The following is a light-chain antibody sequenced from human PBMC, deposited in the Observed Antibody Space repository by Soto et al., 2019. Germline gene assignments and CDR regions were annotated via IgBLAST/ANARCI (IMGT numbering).Light chain of an antibody. Sequence: DIVMTQSPSSVSASVGDRVTITCQASKSINTYLNWYQQTPGKAPKLLMYVATSLQSGVLSMFGSSIAGTDCTRTISSLQDEDVATYYCQQSYSSTPTFGQGTKVDIK. CDR3: QQSYSSTPT. CDR2: VAT. J-gene: IGKJ1*01. V-gene: IGKV1-39*01. CDR1: KSINTY.